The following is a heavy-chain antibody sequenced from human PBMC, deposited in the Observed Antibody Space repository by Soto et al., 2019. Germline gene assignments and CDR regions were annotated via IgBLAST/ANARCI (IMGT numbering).Heavy chain of an antibody. D-gene: IGHD5-18*01. CDR2: ISGSGGST. CDR3: AKDEAVDTAMVLGRRYFDY. Sequence: EVQLLESGGGLVQPGGSLRLSCAASGFTFSSYAMSWVRQAPGKGLEWVSAISGSGGSTYYADSVKGRFTISRDNSKNKLYLQKNSLRAEDTAVYYCAKDEAVDTAMVLGRRYFDYWRQGTLVTVSS. V-gene: IGHV3-23*01. CDR1: GFTFSSYA. J-gene: IGHJ4*02.